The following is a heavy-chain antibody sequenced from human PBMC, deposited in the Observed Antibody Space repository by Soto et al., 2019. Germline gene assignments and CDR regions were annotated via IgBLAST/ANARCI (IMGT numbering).Heavy chain of an antibody. CDR1: GFTFSDYY. J-gene: IGHJ6*03. CDR2: ISSSGSTI. V-gene: IGHV3-11*01. Sequence: ESGGGLVKPGGSLRLSCAASGFTFSDYYMSWIRQAPGKGLEWVSYISSSGSTIYYADSVKGRFTISRDNAKNSLYLQMNSLRAEDTAVYYCARDLFPVDIVAPYYYMDVWGKGTTVTVSS. D-gene: IGHD5-12*01. CDR3: ARDLFPVDIVAPYYYMDV.